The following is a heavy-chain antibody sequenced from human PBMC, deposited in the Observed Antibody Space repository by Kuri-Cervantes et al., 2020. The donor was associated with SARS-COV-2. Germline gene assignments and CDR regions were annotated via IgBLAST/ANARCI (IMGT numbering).Heavy chain of an antibody. D-gene: IGHD1-26*01. J-gene: IGHJ4*02. Sequence: GESLKISCAASGFTLTSYWMGWVRQAPGKGLEWVAVISYDGSNKYYADSVKGRFTISRDNSKNTLYLQMNSLRAEDTAVYYCARVRVGATFYFDYWGQGTLVTVSS. CDR2: ISYDGSNK. CDR1: GFTLTSYW. CDR3: ARVRVGATFYFDY. V-gene: IGHV3-30-3*01.